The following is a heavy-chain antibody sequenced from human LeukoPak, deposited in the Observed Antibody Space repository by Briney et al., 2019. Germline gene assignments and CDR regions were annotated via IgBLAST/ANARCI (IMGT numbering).Heavy chain of an antibody. CDR2: IYNSGST. J-gene: IGHJ6*03. Sequence: PSETLSLTCTVSGGSISSYYWSWIRQPPGKGLEWVGYIYNSGSTNYNPSLKSRVTISVDTSKNQFSLKLSSVTAADTAVYYCAREALRLGMDVWGKGTTVTISS. CDR1: GGSISSYY. D-gene: IGHD5-12*01. CDR3: AREALRLGMDV. V-gene: IGHV4-59*01.